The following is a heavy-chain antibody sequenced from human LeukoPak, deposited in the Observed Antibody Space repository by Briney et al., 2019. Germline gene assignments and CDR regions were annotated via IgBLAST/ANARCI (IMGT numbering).Heavy chain of an antibody. Sequence: GGSLRLSCAASGFTFSSYGMHWVRQAPGKGLEWVAVIWYDGTNKYYADSVKGRFTISRDNSKNTLYLQMNSLRAEDTAVYYCAKGRSASSYSSIHYWGQGSLVTVSS. J-gene: IGHJ4*02. V-gene: IGHV3-30*02. CDR2: IWYDGTNK. CDR1: GFTFSSYG. D-gene: IGHD2-2*01. CDR3: AKGRSASSYSSIHY.